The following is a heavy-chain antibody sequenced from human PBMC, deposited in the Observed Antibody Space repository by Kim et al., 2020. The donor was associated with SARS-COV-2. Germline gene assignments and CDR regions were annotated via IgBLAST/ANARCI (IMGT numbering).Heavy chain of an antibody. CDR3: ARFRGAARRVDY. CDR1: GGSVSSGSYY. Sequence: SETLSLTCTVSGGSVSSGSYYWGWIRQPPGKGLEWIGYIYYSGSTNYNPSLKSRVTISVDTSKNQFSLKLSSVTAADTAVYYCARFRGAARRVDYWGQGTLVTVSS. D-gene: IGHD6-6*01. J-gene: IGHJ4*02. V-gene: IGHV4-61*01. CDR2: IYYSGST.